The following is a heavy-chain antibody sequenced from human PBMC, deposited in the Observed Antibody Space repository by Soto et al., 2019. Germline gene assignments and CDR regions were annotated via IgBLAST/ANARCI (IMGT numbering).Heavy chain of an antibody. CDR3: AKGDCSSTNCYALDY. V-gene: IGHV3-23*01. CDR1: GFTFSTYA. J-gene: IGHJ4*02. CDR2: ISGSGGST. Sequence: EVQLLESGGGLVQPGGSLRLSCAASGFTFSTYAMTWVRQAPGKGLEWVSVISGSGGSTYYPDSVKGRFTISRDNCKNTLYLQMNSLTADDTAVYYCAKGDCSSTNCYALDYWGQGTLVTVSS. D-gene: IGHD2-2*01.